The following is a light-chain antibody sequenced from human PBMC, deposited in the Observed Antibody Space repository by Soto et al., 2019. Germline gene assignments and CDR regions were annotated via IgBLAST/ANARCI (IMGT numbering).Light chain of an antibody. CDR2: DND. CDR3: GAWDSSLSAGV. J-gene: IGLJ2*01. Sequence: QSVLTQPPSVSAAPGQKVTISCSGSSYNIGANYVSWYQQHPGTAPKLLIYDNDKRPSGIPDRFSASKSGTSANLGITGLQTGDEADYYYGAWDSSLSAGVFGGGTKLTVL. CDR1: SYNIGANY. V-gene: IGLV1-51*01.